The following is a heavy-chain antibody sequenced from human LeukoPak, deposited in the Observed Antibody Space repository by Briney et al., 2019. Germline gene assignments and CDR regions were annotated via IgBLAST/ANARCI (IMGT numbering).Heavy chain of an antibody. J-gene: IGHJ5*02. Sequence: GGSLRLSCAASGFTFGSYSMNWVRQAPGKGLEWLSYISGTTGIIYYADSVKGRFTISRDNAKNSLYLQMNSLRAEDTAVYYCAREVAYCGGDCSGGWFDPWGQGTLVTVSS. D-gene: IGHD2-21*02. V-gene: IGHV3-48*01. CDR2: ISGTTGII. CDR3: AREVAYCGGDCSGGWFDP. CDR1: GFTFGSYS.